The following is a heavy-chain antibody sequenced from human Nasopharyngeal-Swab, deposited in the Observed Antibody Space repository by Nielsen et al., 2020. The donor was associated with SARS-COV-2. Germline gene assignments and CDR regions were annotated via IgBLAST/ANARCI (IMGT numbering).Heavy chain of an antibody. Sequence: GESLKISCAASGFAFRSFSIHWVPQAPGKGLDWVAVLSYDGTNKYYADSVKGRFTISRDNFKKTLYLQMNSLRAEDTAVYYCARHRVPDIVVVPAAMDVWGQGTTVTVSS. CDR3: ARHRVPDIVVVPAAMDV. D-gene: IGHD2-2*01. J-gene: IGHJ6*02. CDR1: GFAFRSFS. V-gene: IGHV3-30-3*01. CDR2: LSYDGTNK.